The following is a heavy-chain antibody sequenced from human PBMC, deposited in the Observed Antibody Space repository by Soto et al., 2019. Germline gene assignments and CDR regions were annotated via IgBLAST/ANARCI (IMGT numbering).Heavy chain of an antibody. CDR3: ARGREGEY. CDR1: GYAFTTYG. CDR2: ISAHNGNT. V-gene: IGHV1-18*01. J-gene: IGHJ4*01. Sequence: QVHLVQSGAEVKKPGASVKVSCKGSGYAFTTYGITWVRQAPGQGLEWMGWISAHNGNTNYAQKLQGRVTVTRDTSPSPAYMGLRSLGSYHTAVYYLARGREGEYLGQGALVTVSS. D-gene: IGHD3-10*01.